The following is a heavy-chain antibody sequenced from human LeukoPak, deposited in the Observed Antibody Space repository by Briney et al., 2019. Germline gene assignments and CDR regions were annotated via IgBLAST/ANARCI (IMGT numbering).Heavy chain of an antibody. CDR1: GGSFSGYY. D-gene: IGHD1-1*01. CDR3: ARGSGGRYNKYYFDY. Sequence: PSETLSLTCAVYGGSFSGYYWSWIRQPPGKGLEWIGEINHSGSTNYNPSLKSRVTISVDTSKNQFSLKLSSVTTADTAVYYCARGSGGRYNKYYFDYWGQGTLVTVSS. CDR2: INHSGST. J-gene: IGHJ4*02. V-gene: IGHV4-34*01.